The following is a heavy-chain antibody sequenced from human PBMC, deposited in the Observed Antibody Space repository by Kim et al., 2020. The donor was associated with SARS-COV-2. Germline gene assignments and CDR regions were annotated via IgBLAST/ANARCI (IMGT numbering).Heavy chain of an antibody. J-gene: IGHJ4*02. CDR3: ARRMRGDGYKYGFNY. CDR2: IYYSGST. V-gene: IGHV4-39*01. Sequence: SETLSLTCTVSGGSISSSSYYWGWIRQPPGKGLEWIGSIYYSGSTYYNPSLKSRVTISVDTSKNQFSLKLSSVTAADTAVYYCARRMRGDGYKYGFNYWGQRTLVTVSS. D-gene: IGHD5-12*01. CDR1: GGSISSSSYY.